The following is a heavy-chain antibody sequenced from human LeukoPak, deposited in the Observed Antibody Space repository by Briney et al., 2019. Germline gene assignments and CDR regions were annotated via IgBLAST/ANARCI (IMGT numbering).Heavy chain of an antibody. J-gene: IGHJ5*02. CDR1: GFIFSAYS. CDR3: ARALRSGYSGYDYWFDP. V-gene: IGHV3-66*01. CDR2: IYSGGST. D-gene: IGHD5-12*01. Sequence: GGSLRLSCAASGFIFSAYSMNWVRQAPGKGLEWVSVIYSGGSTYYADSVKGRFTISRDNSKNTLYLQMNSLRAEDTAVYYCARALRSGYSGYDYWFDPWGQGTLVTVSS.